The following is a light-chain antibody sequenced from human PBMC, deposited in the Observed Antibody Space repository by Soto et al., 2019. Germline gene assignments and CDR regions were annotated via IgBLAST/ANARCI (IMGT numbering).Light chain of an antibody. J-gene: IGLJ1*01. Sequence: QSVLTQPASVCGSPGQSITIPCTGTGSDVGSYNLVSWYQQRPGQAPNLIIYEGNKRPSGVSNRVSASKSANTASLTISGLQAEDEADYYCCSDAGSSTVYAFGTGSKLTVL. CDR3: CSDAGSSTVYA. CDR2: EGN. CDR1: GSDVGSYNL. V-gene: IGLV2-23*01.